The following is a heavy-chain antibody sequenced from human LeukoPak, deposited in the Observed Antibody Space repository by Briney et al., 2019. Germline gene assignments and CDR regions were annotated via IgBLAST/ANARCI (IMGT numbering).Heavy chain of an antibody. CDR1: EFTFSCFA. Sequence: PGGSLRLSCAASEFTFSCFAMSWVRQASGKGLEWVSRVSGSGGSTYYADSVKGRFSISRDNSKNTLYLQMNSLRAEDTAVYYCARDSSGYGSFDYWGRGTLVTVSS. J-gene: IGHJ4*02. CDR3: ARDSSGYGSFDY. V-gene: IGHV3-23*01. CDR2: VSGSGGST. D-gene: IGHD3-22*01.